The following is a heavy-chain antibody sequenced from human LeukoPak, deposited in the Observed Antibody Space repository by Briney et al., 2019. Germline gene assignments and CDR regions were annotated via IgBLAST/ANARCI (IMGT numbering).Heavy chain of an antibody. D-gene: IGHD3-22*01. CDR1: GGTFSSYA. Sequence: SVKVSCKASGGTFSSYAISWVRQAPGQGLEWMGGIIPIFGTANCAQKFQGRVTITADKSTSTAYMELSSLRSEDTAVYYCARDPPNYYDSSGYYSTAFDIWGQGTMVTVSS. CDR2: IIPIFGTA. J-gene: IGHJ3*02. V-gene: IGHV1-69*06. CDR3: ARDPPNYYDSSGYYSTAFDI.